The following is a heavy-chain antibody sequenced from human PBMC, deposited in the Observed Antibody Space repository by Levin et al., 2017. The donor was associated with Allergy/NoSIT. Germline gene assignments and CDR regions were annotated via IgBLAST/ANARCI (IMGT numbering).Heavy chain of an antibody. CDR2: IIPIFGTA. D-gene: IGHD5-18*01. V-gene: IGHV1-69*13. CDR1: GGTFSSYA. CDR3: ARGPRGYSYGWYFDL. Sequence: SVKVSCKASGGTFSSYAISWVRQAPGQGLEWMGGIIPIFGTANYAQKFQGRVTITADESTSTAYMELSSLRSEDTAVYYCARGPRGYSYGWYFDLWGRGTLVTVSS. J-gene: IGHJ2*01.